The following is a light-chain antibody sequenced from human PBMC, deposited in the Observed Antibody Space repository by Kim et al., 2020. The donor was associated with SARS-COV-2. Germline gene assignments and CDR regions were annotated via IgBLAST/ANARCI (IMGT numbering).Light chain of an antibody. V-gene: IGLV3-10*01. CDR2: EDS. Sequence: PGVTTRITGSGDALRKNYAYWYQQKSGQAPVLVIYEDSKRPSGIPERFSGSSSGTMATLTISGAQVEDEADYYCYSSDGSGMGYVFGTGTKVTVL. J-gene: IGLJ1*01. CDR1: ALRKNY. CDR3: YSSDGSGMGYV.